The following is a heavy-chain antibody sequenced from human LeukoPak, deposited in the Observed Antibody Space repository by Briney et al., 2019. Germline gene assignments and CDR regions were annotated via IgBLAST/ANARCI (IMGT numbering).Heavy chain of an antibody. CDR3: AEINTRDAFEI. J-gene: IGHJ3*02. CDR2: IQSKSEGGLG. Sequence: GGSLGLSCVVSGFTFGYSWMLWVRQAPGKGLVWVGRIQSKSEGGLGDYAAVVRARFIISRHDPKVKLYQQLESRKHEDTGIHYYAEINTRDAFEIWGQGTMVTVSS. V-gene: IGHV3-15*01. CDR1: GFTFGYSW. D-gene: IGHD1-26*01.